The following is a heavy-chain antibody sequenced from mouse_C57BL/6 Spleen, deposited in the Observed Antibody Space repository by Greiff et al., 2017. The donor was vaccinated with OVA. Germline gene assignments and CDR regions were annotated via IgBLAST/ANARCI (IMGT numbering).Heavy chain of an antibody. V-gene: IGHV1-69*01. D-gene: IGHD1-1*01. CDR3: APFITSAMDY. J-gene: IGHJ4*01. CDR2: IDPSDSYT. CDR1: GYTFTSYW. Sequence: VQLQQSGAELVMPGASVKLSCKASGYTFTSYWMHWVKQRPGQGLEWIGEIDPSDSYTNYNQKFKGKSTLTVDKSSSTAYMQLSSLTSEDSAVYYCAPFITSAMDYWGQGTSVTVSS.